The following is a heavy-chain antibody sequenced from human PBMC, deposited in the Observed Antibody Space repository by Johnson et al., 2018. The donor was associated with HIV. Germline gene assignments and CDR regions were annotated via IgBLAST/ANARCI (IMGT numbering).Heavy chain of an antibody. CDR3: ARELRGPDAFDI. CDR1: GFTFSSYG. V-gene: IGHV3-33*01. J-gene: IGHJ3*02. Sequence: QVQLVESGGGVVQPGRSLRLSCAASGFTFSSYGMHWVRQAPGKGLEWVAVIWYDGSNKYYAESVKGRFTISRDNSKSTLILQMNGLREEDTAIYYCARELRGPDAFDIWGQGTMVTVSS. CDR2: IWYDGSNK.